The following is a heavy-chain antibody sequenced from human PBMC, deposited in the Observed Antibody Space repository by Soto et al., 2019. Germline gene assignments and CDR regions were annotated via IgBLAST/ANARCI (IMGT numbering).Heavy chain of an antibody. V-gene: IGHV3-9*01. CDR3: ATATTMVRGVTFDP. Sequence: EVQLVESGGGLVQPGRSLRLSCAASGFTFDDYAMHWVRQAPGKGLEWVSGISWNSGSIGYADSVKGRLTISRDNATNSPNLQINSLRAADTALYYCATATTMVRGVTFDPWGQATLATVST. D-gene: IGHD3-10*01. CDR1: GFTFDDYA. CDR2: ISWNSGSI. J-gene: IGHJ5*02.